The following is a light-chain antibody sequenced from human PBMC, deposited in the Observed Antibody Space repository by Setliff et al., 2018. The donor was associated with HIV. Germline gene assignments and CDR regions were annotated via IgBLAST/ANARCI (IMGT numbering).Light chain of an antibody. CDR1: SSDVGGYNY. Sequence: QSALTQPASVSGSPGQSITISCTGTSSDVGGYNYVSWYQQHPGKAPKLMIYEVSKRPSWVSNRFSGSKSGNTASLTISGLQAEDEADYYCSSYKTSSTYVFGTGTKVTVL. J-gene: IGLJ1*01. CDR3: SSYKTSSTYV. CDR2: EVS. V-gene: IGLV2-14*01.